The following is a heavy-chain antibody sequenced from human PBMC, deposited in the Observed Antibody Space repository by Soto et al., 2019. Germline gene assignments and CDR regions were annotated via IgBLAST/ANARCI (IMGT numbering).Heavy chain of an antibody. J-gene: IGHJ5*02. Sequence: SETLSLTCAVSGGSISSGGYSGSWIRQPPGKGLEWIGYIYHSGSTYYNPSLKSRVTISVDRSKNQFSLKLSSVTAADTAVYYCARARVITLWFDPWGQGTLVTVSS. D-gene: IGHD3-22*01. V-gene: IGHV4-30-2*01. CDR3: ARARVITLWFDP. CDR2: IYHSGST. CDR1: GGSISSGGYS.